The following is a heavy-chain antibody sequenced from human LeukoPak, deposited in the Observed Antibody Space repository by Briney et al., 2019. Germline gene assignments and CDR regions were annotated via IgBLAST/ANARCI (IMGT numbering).Heavy chain of an antibody. Sequence: KPSETLSLTCTVSGGSISSHYWSWIRQPPGEGLEWIGYIYTSGSTNYNPSLKSRVTISVDTSENQFSLNLSSVTAADTAVYYCARHWVAAAGYFDYLGQGTLVIVSS. D-gene: IGHD6-13*01. CDR1: GGSISSHY. J-gene: IGHJ4*02. V-gene: IGHV4-4*09. CDR3: ARHWVAAAGYFDY. CDR2: IYTSGST.